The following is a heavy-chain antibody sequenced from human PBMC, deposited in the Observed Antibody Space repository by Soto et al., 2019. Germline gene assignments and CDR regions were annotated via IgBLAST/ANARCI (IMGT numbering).Heavy chain of an antibody. J-gene: IGHJ4*02. Sequence: QVQLVESGGGLVKPGGSLRLSCAASGFTFSDYYMSWIRQAPGKGLEWVSYISSSGSTIFYADSVRGRFTISRDNAKNSLFLQMDSLRVEDTAVYYCARVKGAHYFDYSGQGTLVTVSS. V-gene: IGHV3-11*01. CDR2: ISSSGSTI. CDR1: GFTFSDYY. CDR3: ARVKGAHYFDY.